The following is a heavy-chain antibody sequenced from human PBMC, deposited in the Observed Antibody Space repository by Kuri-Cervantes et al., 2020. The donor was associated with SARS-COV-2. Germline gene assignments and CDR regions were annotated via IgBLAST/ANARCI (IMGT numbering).Heavy chain of an antibody. Sequence: GSLRLSCTVSGGSISSSSYYWGWIRQPPGKGLEWIGSIYYSGSTNYNPSLKSRVTISVDTSKNQFSLKLSSVTAADTAVYYCARAGYSGSYSNYFDYWGQGTLVTVSS. V-gene: IGHV4-39*07. CDR1: GGSISSSSYY. J-gene: IGHJ4*02. CDR2: IYYSGST. CDR3: ARAGYSGSYSNYFDY. D-gene: IGHD1-26*01.